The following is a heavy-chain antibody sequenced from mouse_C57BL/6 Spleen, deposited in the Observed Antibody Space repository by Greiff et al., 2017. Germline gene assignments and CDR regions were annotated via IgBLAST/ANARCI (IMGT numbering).Heavy chain of an antibody. CDR3: ARSDGGYHWYFDV. V-gene: IGHV1-52*01. D-gene: IGHD2-3*01. CDR1: GYTFTSYW. Sequence: QVQLQQPGAELVRPGSSVKLSCKASGYTFTSYWMHWVKQRPIQGLEWIGNIDPSDSETHYNQKFKDKATLTVAKSSRTAYMQLSSLTSEYSAVYYCARSDGGYHWYFDVWGTGTTVTVSS. J-gene: IGHJ1*03. CDR2: IDPSDSET.